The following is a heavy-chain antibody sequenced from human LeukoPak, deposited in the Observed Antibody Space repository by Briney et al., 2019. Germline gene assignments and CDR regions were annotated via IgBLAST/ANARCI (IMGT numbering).Heavy chain of an antibody. CDR2: ISTYNGQT. D-gene: IGHD2-8*01. J-gene: IGHJ4*02. CDR1: GYTFTSHG. Sequence: ASVKVSCKTSGYTFTSHGISWVRQAPGQGLEWVGWISTYNGQTDYAQSLQGRVVMTTDRSTSTAYMDLWSLRSDDTAVYYCTSGVDYNYWGQGTMVTVSS. CDR3: TSGVDYNY. V-gene: IGHV1-18*01.